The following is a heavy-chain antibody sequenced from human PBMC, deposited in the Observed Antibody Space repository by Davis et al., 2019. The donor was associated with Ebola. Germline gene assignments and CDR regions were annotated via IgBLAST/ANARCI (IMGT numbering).Heavy chain of an antibody. CDR2: ISAYNGNT. CDR3: ASNIAMVTNYFDY. CDR1: GYTFTSYY. V-gene: IGHV1-18*04. J-gene: IGHJ4*02. D-gene: IGHD5-18*01. Sequence: ASVKVSCKASGYTFTSYYMHWVRQAPGQGLEWMGWISAYNGNTNYAQKLQGRVTMTTDTSTSTAYMELRSLRSEDTAVYYCASNIAMVTNYFDYWGQGTLVTVSS.